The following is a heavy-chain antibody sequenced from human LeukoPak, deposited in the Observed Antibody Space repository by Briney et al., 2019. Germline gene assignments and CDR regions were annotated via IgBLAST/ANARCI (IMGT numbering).Heavy chain of an antibody. J-gene: IGHJ5*02. Sequence: GGSLRLSCAASGFIVSSNYMSWVRQAPGKGLEWVSVIYSGGSTYYADSVKGRFTISRDNAKNTVYLEMNSLSVEDTATYYCIRDFRSADLWGQGTLVTVTS. V-gene: IGHV3-53*01. CDR1: GFIVSSNY. CDR3: IRDFRSADL. CDR2: IYSGGST.